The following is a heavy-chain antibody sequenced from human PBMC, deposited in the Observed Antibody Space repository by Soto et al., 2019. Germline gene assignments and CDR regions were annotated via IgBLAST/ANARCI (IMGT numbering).Heavy chain of an antibody. CDR1: GYTFTSYY. CDR2: INPSGGST. Sequence: ASVNVSCKASGYTFTSYYMHWVRQAPGQGLEWMGIINPSGGSTSYAQKFQGRVTMTTDTSTSTAYMEMRSLRSDDTAVYYCATRSPAFDYWGQGTLVTVSS. CDR3: ATRSPAFDY. V-gene: IGHV1-46*01. J-gene: IGHJ4*02.